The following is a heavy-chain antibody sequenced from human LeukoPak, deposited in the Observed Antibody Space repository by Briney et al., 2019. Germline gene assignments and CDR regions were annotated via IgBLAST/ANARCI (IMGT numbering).Heavy chain of an antibody. J-gene: IGHJ4*02. CDR3: ARDSGSYRAYDY. CDR2: IYYSGST. V-gene: IGHV4-59*12. CDR1: GGSISSYY. Sequence: SETLSLTCTVSGGSISSYYWSWIRQPPGKGPEWIGSIYYSGSTYYNPSLKSRVTISVDTSKKQFSLKLNSVTAADTAVYYCARDSGSYRAYDYWGQGTLVTVSS. D-gene: IGHD1-26*01.